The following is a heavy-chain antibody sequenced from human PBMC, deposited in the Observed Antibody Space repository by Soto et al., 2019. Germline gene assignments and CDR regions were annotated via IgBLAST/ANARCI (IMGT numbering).Heavy chain of an antibody. D-gene: IGHD3-22*01. Sequence: EVQLLESGGGLVQPGGSLRLSCAASGFTFSSYAMTWVRQAPGKGLEWVSALSGRGGNTYYADSVKGRFNISRDNSKNTLFFQMNSLRVEDTAIYYCAKRDDSSGSRGAHFDYWGPGTLVTVSS. CDR3: AKRDDSSGSRGAHFDY. CDR1: GFTFSSYA. CDR2: LSGRGGNT. J-gene: IGHJ4*01. V-gene: IGHV3-23*01.